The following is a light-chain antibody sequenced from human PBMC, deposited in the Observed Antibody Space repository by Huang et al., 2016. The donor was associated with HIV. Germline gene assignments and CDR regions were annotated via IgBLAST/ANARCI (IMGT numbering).Light chain of an antibody. CDR1: QSISSD. V-gene: IGKV1-39*01. CDR3: QQSYSTPLT. J-gene: IGKJ4*01. Sequence: DIQMTQSPSSLSASVGDSVTITCRASQSISSDLHGYQQKPGKGPKLLMYDASSWQSGVPARFSGSGSGTDFTLTISSLQPEDCATYYCQQSYSTPLTFGGGTKVEIK. CDR2: DAS.